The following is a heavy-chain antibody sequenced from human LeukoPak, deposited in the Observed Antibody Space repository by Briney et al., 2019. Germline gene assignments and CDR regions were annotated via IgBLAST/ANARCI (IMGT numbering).Heavy chain of an antibody. D-gene: IGHD5-18*01. CDR1: GGSISSYY. Sequence: PSETLSLTCTVSGGSISSYYWSWIRLPPGRGLEWIGYIYYTGATYYNPSLKSRVTISLDTSKNQFSLKLSSVTAADAAVYYCARAGYSYGTGYYFDYWGQGALVTVSS. J-gene: IGHJ4*02. V-gene: IGHV4-59*01. CDR2: IYYTGAT. CDR3: ARAGYSYGTGYYFDY.